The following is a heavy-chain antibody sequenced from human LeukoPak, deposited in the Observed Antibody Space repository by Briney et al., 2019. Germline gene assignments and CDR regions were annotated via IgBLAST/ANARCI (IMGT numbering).Heavy chain of an antibody. V-gene: IGHV1-2*02. CDR3: ARDMLEAGGWSYYMDV. Sequence: ASVKVSCKASGYTFTGYYMHWVRQAPGQGLEWMGWINPNSGGTNYAQKFQGRVTMTRDTSISTAYMELSRLRSDDTAVYYCARDMLEAGGWSYYMDVWGKGTTVTISS. CDR1: GYTFTGYY. D-gene: IGHD6-19*01. J-gene: IGHJ6*03. CDR2: INPNSGGT.